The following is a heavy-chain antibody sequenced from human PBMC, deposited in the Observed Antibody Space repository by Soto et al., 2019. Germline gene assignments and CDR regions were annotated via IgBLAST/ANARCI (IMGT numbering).Heavy chain of an antibody. CDR1: GFTVSTYG. CDR3: TGEVASGY. V-gene: IGHV3-30*03. CDR2: ISRDGGTK. J-gene: IGHJ4*02. Sequence: QVQLVESGGGVVQPGRSLRLSSAVSGFTVSTYGMHWVRLAPGKGLEWVAVISRDGGTKFYADSVKGRFTISRDNSRNTLFLEMNSLRGDDMAVYYCTGEVASGYWGQGTLVTVSS. D-gene: IGHD2-8*02.